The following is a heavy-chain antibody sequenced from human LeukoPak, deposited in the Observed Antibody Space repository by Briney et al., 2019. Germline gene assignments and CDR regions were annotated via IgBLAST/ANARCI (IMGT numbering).Heavy chain of an antibody. Sequence: PGGSLRLSCAASGFTFSDYHMSWIRQAPGKGLEWVSYISSSGSTIYYADSVKGRFTISRDNAKNSLYLQMNSLRAEDTAVYYCARVPMGDFWSGYHAYYFDYWGQGTLVTVSS. D-gene: IGHD3-3*01. J-gene: IGHJ4*02. V-gene: IGHV3-11*01. CDR1: GFTFSDYH. CDR3: ARVPMGDFWSGYHAYYFDY. CDR2: ISSSGSTI.